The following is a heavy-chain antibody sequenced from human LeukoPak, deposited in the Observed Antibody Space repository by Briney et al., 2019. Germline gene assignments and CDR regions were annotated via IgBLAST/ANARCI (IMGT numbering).Heavy chain of an antibody. CDR1: GGSISSYY. V-gene: IGHV4-59*08. Sequence: SETLSLTCTVSGGSISSYYWSWIRQPPGKGLEWIGYIHYSGSTNYNPSLKSRVTISVDTSKNQFSLKLSSVTAADTAVYYCARLRIDPPQYSYYYYGMDVWGQGTTVTVSS. D-gene: IGHD2/OR15-2a*01. CDR2: IHYSGST. CDR3: ARLRIDPPQYSYYYYGMDV. J-gene: IGHJ6*02.